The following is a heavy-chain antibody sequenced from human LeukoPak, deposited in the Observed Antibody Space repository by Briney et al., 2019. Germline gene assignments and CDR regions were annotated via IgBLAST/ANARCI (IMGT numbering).Heavy chain of an antibody. V-gene: IGHV3-48*03. CDR2: ISSSGSTI. Sequence: PGGSLRLSCAVSGFTFSSYEMNWVRQAPGKGLEWVSYISSSGSTIYYADSVKGRFTISRDNAKKSLYLQMNSLRAEDTAVYYCARDRYEAVIGLFDSWGQGTLVTVSS. CDR1: GFTFSSYE. CDR3: ARDRYEAVIGLFDS. D-gene: IGHD4-11*01. J-gene: IGHJ5*01.